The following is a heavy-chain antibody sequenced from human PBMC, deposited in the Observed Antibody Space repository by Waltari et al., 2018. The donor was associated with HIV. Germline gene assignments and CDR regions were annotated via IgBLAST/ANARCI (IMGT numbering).Heavy chain of an antibody. V-gene: IGHV4-34*01. D-gene: IGHD7-27*01. CDR3: ARGSWGSGMDV. J-gene: IGHJ6*02. CDR1: GGSFCGYY. Sequence: QVRLQQWGAGLLKPSETLSLTCAVHGGSFCGYYWSWIRQPPGKGLECIGEINHSGNINYNPSLKSRVIISVDRYKNQFSLKLTSVTAADTALYYCARGSWGSGMDVWGLGTTVIVSS. CDR2: INHSGNI.